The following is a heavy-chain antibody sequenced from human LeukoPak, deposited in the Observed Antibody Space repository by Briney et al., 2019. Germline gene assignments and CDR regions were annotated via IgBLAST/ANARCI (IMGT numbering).Heavy chain of an antibody. CDR3: AKDFPSGSGPFYDYMDV. V-gene: IGHV3-23*01. CDR1: GFTFSSYA. CDR2: ISGSGGST. D-gene: IGHD3-10*01. J-gene: IGHJ6*03. Sequence: GGSLRLSCAASGFTFSSYAMSWVRQAPGKGLEWVSAISGSGGSTYYADSVKGRFTISRDNSKNTLYLQMNSLRAEDTAVYYCAKDFPSGSGPFYDYMDVWGKGTTVTVSS.